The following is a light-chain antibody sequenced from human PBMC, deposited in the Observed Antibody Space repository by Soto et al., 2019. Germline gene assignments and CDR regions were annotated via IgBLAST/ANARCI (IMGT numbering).Light chain of an antibody. CDR3: QYYDSSLSAYV. J-gene: IGLJ1*01. CDR2: GNF. CDR1: SSNIGAGYD. Sequence: QSILTPPPSVSGAPGQRVTISCTVSSSNIGAGYDVHWYQQLPGTAPKLLIYGNFNRPSGVPDRFSGSKSGTSASLAITGLQAEDEADYYCQYYDSSLSAYVFGTGTKVTVL. V-gene: IGLV1-40*01.